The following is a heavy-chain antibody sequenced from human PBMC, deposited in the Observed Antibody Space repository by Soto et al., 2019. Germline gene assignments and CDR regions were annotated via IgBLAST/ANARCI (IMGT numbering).Heavy chain of an antibody. J-gene: IGHJ6*02. D-gene: IGHD2-2*01. CDR3: ARDDHIVVVPTSLGAMDV. Sequence: QVQLQESGPGLVKPSETLSLTCAVYGGSISSNKWWSWVRQPPGKGLEWIVEIYHSGSTKYNPSLKSRVTISLDKSKNQFSLKLTSVTAADSAVYYCARDDHIVVVPTSLGAMDVWGQGTTVTVSS. CDR2: IYHSGST. V-gene: IGHV4-4*02. CDR1: GGSISSNKW.